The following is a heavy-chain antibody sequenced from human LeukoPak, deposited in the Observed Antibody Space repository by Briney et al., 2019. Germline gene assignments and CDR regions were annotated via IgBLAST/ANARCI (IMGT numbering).Heavy chain of an antibody. V-gene: IGHV4-39*01. Sequence: SETLSLTCTVSGVSISSSSYYWGWIRQPPGKGLEWIGNIYYSGSTYYNPSLKSRVTISVDTSKNQFSLKLSSVIAADTAVYYCVRQYVAVAGLEQFFDYWGQGTLVTVSS. CDR2: IYYSGST. J-gene: IGHJ4*02. D-gene: IGHD6-19*01. CDR1: GVSISSSSYY. CDR3: VRQYVAVAGLEQFFDY.